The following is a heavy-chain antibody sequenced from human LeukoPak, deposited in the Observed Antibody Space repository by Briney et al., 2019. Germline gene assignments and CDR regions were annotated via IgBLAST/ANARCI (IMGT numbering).Heavy chain of an antibody. V-gene: IGHV3-23*01. D-gene: IGHD2-21*01. CDR1: GFSFSGNA. Sequence: GGSLRLSCAASGFSFSGNAMAWVRQAPGKGLEWVSGFGGSGSDTYYADSVKGRFTISRDNSKNTLYLQMNSLRAEDTAVYYCAKDIFRWAFYYWGQGALVNVSS. CDR2: FGGSGSDT. J-gene: IGHJ4*02. CDR3: AKDIFRWAFYY.